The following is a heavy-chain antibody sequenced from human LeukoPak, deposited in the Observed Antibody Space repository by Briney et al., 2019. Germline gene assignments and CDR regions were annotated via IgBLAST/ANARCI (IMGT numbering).Heavy chain of an antibody. Sequence: GGSLRLSCAASGFTFSSYSMNWVRLAPGKGLEWVSSISSSSSYIYYADSVKGRFTISRDNAKNSLYLQMNSLRAEDTAVYYCARERIAAGWFDPWGQGTLVTVSS. CDR2: ISSSSSYI. D-gene: IGHD6-13*01. J-gene: IGHJ5*02. V-gene: IGHV3-21*01. CDR1: GFTFSSYS. CDR3: ARERIAAGWFDP.